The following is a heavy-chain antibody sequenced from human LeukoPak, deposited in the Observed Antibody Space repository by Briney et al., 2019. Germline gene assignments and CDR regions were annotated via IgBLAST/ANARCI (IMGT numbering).Heavy chain of an antibody. CDR2: IYTSGST. CDR1: GGSISSGSYY. Sequence: NPSQTLSLTCTVSGGSISSGSYYWSWIRQPAGKGLEWIGRIYTSGSTNYNPSLKSRVTISVDTSKNQFSLKLSSVTAADTAVYYCARNRNWNYYFDYWGQGTLLTVSS. J-gene: IGHJ4*02. CDR3: ARNRNWNYYFDY. D-gene: IGHD1-7*01. V-gene: IGHV4-61*02.